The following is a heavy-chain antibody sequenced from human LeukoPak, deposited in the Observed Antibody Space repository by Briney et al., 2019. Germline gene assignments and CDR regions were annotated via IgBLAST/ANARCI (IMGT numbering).Heavy chain of an antibody. CDR3: AIQADPGGDY. J-gene: IGHJ4*02. CDR2: INPNSGGT. V-gene: IGHV1-2*02. D-gene: IGHD3-10*01. CDR1: GYTFTGYY. Sequence: GASVKVSCKASGYTFTGYYMHWVRQAPGQGLEWMGWINPNSGGTNYAQKFQGRVTITADESTSTAYMELSSLRSEDTAVYYCAIQADPGGDYWGQGTLVTVSS.